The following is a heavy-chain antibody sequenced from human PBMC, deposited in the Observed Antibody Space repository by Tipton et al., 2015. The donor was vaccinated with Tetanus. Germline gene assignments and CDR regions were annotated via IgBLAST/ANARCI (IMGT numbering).Heavy chain of an antibody. CDR2: IYYSGST. V-gene: IGHV4-39*01. J-gene: IGHJ6*02. CDR1: GGSISSSSYY. CDR3: ARVPRLGELLRSYHYYYYGMDV. D-gene: IGHD1-26*01. Sequence: TLSLTCTVSGGSISSSSYYWGWIRQPPGKGLEWIRSIYYSGSTYYNPSLKSRVTISVDTSKNQFSLKLSSVTAADTAVYYCARVPRLGELLRSYHYYYYGMDVWGQGTTVTVSS.